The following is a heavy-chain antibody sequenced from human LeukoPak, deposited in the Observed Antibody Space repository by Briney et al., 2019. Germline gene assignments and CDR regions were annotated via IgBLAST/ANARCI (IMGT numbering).Heavy chain of an antibody. Sequence: PGGSLRLSCAASGFTFSNYAMAWVRQAPGKGLEWVSGLSGSGGNTFYADSVKSRFTISRDNPKNTLYLQMNSLRAEDTAVYYCATEKGDSPDYWGQGTLVTVSS. J-gene: IGHJ4*02. D-gene: IGHD3-16*01. CDR1: GFTFSNYA. V-gene: IGHV3-23*01. CDR2: LSGSGGNT. CDR3: ATEKGDSPDY.